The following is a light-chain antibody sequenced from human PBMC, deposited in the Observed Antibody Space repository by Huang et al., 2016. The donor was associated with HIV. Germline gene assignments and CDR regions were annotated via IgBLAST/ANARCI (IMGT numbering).Light chain of an antibody. CDR3: QQGYSTPT. CDR2: ASS. V-gene: IGKV1-39*01. CDR1: QSISRY. J-gene: IGKJ1*01. Sequence: DIQMRQSPSSLSASVGERVTITCRASQSISRYLNWYQHKPGKAPELLIYASSSLQSGVPSRFSGSGSGTDFSLTISGLQPEDYATYYCQQGYSTPTFGQGTKVEMK.